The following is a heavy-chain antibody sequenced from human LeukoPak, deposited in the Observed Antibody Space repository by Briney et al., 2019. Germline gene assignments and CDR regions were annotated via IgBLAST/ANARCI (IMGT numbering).Heavy chain of an antibody. D-gene: IGHD3-9*01. CDR1: GGSISSSSYY. CDR3: ARLLRGRYYDILESFDY. Sequence: SETLSLTCTVSGGSISSSSYYWGWIRQPPGKGLEWIGSIYYSGSTYYNPSLKSRVTISVDTSKNQFSLKLSSVTAADTAVYYCARLLRGRYYDILESFDYWGQGTLVTVSS. CDR2: IYYSGST. J-gene: IGHJ4*02. V-gene: IGHV4-39*01.